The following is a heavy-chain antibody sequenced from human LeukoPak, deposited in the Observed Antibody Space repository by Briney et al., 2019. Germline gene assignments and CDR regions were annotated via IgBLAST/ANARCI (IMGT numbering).Heavy chain of an antibody. D-gene: IGHD3-16*01. CDR3: AKGGTGAFDI. V-gene: IGHV3-30*18. CDR2: ISYDGSDK. CDR1: AFTFSSYG. J-gene: IGHJ3*02. Sequence: GGSLRLSCAASAFTFSSYGMHWVRQAPGKGLEWVAVISYDGSDKYYADSVKGRFTISRDNSKNTLYLQMNSLRAEDTAVYYCAKGGTGAFDIWGQGTMVTVSS.